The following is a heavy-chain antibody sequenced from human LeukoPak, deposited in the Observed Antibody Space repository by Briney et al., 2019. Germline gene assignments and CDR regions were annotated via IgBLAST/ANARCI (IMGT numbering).Heavy chain of an antibody. J-gene: IGHJ6*03. D-gene: IGHD3-22*01. V-gene: IGHV4-59*11. CDR1: GGPISSHY. CDR2: IYYSGST. Sequence: PSETLSLTCTVSGGPISSHYWSWIRQPPGKGLEWIGYIYYSGSTNYNPSLKSRVTTSVDTSKKQFSLKLSSVTAADTAVYYCARGQIVLDVWGKGTAVTVSS. CDR3: ARGQIVLDV.